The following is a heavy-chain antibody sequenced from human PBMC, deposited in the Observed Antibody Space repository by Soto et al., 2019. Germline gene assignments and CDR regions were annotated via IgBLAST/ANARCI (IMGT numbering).Heavy chain of an antibody. D-gene: IGHD6-6*01. CDR1: GYSFTIYC. Sequence: VESLTIYCEVSGYSFTIYCIVWVLQMPGKGLEWMGIIYPGDSDTRYSPSFQGQVTISADKSISTAYLQWSSLKASDTAMYYCPKLYSTPSSFDKWGQGTLVTVSS. CDR2: IYPGDSDT. V-gene: IGHV5-51*01. J-gene: IGHJ4*02. CDR3: PKLYSTPSSFDK.